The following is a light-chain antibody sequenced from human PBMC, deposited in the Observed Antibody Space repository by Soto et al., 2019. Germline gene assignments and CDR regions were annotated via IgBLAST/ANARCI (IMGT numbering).Light chain of an antibody. CDR3: QQSNSFPLT. Sequence: DIQMTQSPSSVSASVGDRVTITCRASQGISNWLAWYQQKPGKVPKLLISAASSLNSGVPLRFSGSGSGTDFTLTISNLQPEDFATYYCQQSNSFPLTFGGGTKVELK. CDR1: QGISNW. V-gene: IGKV1-12*01. J-gene: IGKJ4*01. CDR2: AAS.